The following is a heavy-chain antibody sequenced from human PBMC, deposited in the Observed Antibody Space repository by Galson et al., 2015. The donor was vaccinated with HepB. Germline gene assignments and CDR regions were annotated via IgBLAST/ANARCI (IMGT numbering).Heavy chain of an antibody. D-gene: IGHD1-26*01. CDR3: AKNWKWELRDDY. Sequence: SLRLSCAASGFTFSSYGMHWVRQAPGKGLEWVAVISYDGSNKYYADSVKGRFTISRDNSKNTLYLQMNSLRAEDTAVYYCAKNWKWELRDDYWGQGTLVTVSS. J-gene: IGHJ4*02. V-gene: IGHV3-30*18. CDR1: GFTFSSYG. CDR2: ISYDGSNK.